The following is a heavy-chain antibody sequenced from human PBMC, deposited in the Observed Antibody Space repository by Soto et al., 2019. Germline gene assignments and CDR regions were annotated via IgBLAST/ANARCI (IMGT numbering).Heavy chain of an antibody. CDR2: IDSSGGTI. J-gene: IGHJ5*02. D-gene: IGHD5-18*01. CDR1: GFTFSNYE. Sequence: EVQLVQSGGGLVQPGGSLRLSCAASGFTFSNYEMNWVRQAPGKGLEWVSNIDSSGGTIYYADSVKGRFTISRDNAKNSLYLQMNSLRVEDTAVYYCARLWGRQLWLPPPWGQGTQVTVAS. CDR3: ARLWGRQLWLPPP. V-gene: IGHV3-48*03.